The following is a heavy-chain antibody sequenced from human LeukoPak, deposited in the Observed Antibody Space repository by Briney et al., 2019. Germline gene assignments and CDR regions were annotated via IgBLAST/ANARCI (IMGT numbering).Heavy chain of an antibody. CDR1: GGSISSYY. CDR2: IYYSGYT. CDR3: ARDLALKEYYYDSSGYYGAAFDI. J-gene: IGHJ3*02. D-gene: IGHD3-22*01. Sequence: SETLSLTCTVSGGSISSYYWSWIRQPPGKGLEWIGYIYYSGYTNYNPSLKSRVTISVDTSKNQFSLKLSSVTAADTAVYYCARDLALKEYYYDSSGYYGAAFDIWGQGTMVTVSS. V-gene: IGHV4-59*12.